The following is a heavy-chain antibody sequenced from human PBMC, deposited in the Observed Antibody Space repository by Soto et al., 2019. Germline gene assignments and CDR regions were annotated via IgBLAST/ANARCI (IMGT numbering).Heavy chain of an antibody. V-gene: IGHV3-23*01. J-gene: IGHJ4*02. CDR1: GFTFSSYA. CDR3: AKHPVVVSYFDY. Sequence: EVQLLESGGGLVQPGGSLRLSCAASGFTFSSYAMSWVRQAPGKGLEWVSAISGSGGSTYYADSVKGRFTISRDNSKNMLYLQMNSLRAEDTAVYYCAKHPVVVSYFDYWGQGTLVTVSS. D-gene: IGHD2-21*01. CDR2: ISGSGGST.